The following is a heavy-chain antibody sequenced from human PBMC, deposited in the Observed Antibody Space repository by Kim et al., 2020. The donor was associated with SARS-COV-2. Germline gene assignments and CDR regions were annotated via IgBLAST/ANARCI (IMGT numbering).Heavy chain of an antibody. J-gene: IGHJ2*01. CDR3: ARPPLRGASRWYFDL. CDR1: DASFNHYF. V-gene: IGHV4-34*01. Sequence: SETLSLTCGVSDASFNHYFWNWIRQSPGKGLEWIGEINHSGSTNYNPSLKSRLTMSVDASKRQFSLNLTFVTAADTAVYYCARPPLRGASRWYFDLWGRGTLLFVFS. CDR2: INHSGST. D-gene: IGHD1-26*01.